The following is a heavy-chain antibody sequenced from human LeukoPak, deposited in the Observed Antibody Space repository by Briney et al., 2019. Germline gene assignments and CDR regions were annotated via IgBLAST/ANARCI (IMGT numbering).Heavy chain of an antibody. CDR2: IKQDGSEK. D-gene: IGHD5-24*01. CDR1: GFTFSRYS. CDR3: AKGRVEMATVDY. J-gene: IGHJ4*02. V-gene: IGHV3-7*03. Sequence: GGSLRLSCAASGFTFSRYSLNWVRQAPGKGLEWVANIKQDGSEKYYVDSVKGRFTISRDNAKNSLYLQMNSLRAEDTAVYYCAKGRVEMATVDYWGQGTLVTVSS.